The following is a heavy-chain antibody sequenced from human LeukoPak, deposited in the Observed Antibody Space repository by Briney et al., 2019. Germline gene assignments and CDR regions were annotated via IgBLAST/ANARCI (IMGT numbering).Heavy chain of an antibody. CDR3: ARVCGIAAAQGWFDP. CDR2: INTNTGNP. Sequence: GASVKVSCKASGYTFTSYYMHWVRQAPGQGLEWMGWINTNTGNPTYAQGFTGRFVFSLDTSVSTAYLQISSLKAEDTAVYYCARVCGIAAAQGWFDPWGQGTLVTVSS. J-gene: IGHJ5*02. D-gene: IGHD6-13*01. CDR1: GYTFTSYY. V-gene: IGHV7-4-1*02.